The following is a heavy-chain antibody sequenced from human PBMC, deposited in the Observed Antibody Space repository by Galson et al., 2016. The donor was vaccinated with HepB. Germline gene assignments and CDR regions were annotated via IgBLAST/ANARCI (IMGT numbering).Heavy chain of an antibody. CDR2: INSGGTT. V-gene: IGHV3-23*01. D-gene: IGHD2-8*01. Sequence: SLRLSCAASGFTFSGYGMSWVRQAPGKGLEWVSAINSGGTTFYADSVTGRSTIPSDNSKNTLYLQMNSLRAEDTAVYYCAKEVPNAFDPWGQGTLVTVSS. CDR3: AKEVPNAFDP. CDR1: GFTFSGYG. J-gene: IGHJ5*02.